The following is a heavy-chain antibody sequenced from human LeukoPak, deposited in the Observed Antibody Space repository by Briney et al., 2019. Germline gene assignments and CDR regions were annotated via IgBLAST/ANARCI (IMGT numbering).Heavy chain of an antibody. CDR3: ASDYGDYDGPFDY. J-gene: IGHJ4*02. Sequence: SVKVSCKASGGTFSSYAISWVRQAPGQGLEWMGGIIPIFGTANYAQKFQGRVTVTADESTSTAYMELSSLRSEDTAVYYCASDYGDYDGPFDYWGQGTLVTVSS. CDR1: GGTFSSYA. V-gene: IGHV1-69*13. CDR2: IIPIFGTA. D-gene: IGHD4-17*01.